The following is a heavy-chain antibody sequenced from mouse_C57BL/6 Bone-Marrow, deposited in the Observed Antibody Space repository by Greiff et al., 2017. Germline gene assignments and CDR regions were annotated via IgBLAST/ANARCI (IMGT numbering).Heavy chain of an antibody. Sequence: VQLVESGPGLVQPSQSLSITCTVSGFSFTSYGVHWVRQSPGQGLEWLGVIWRGGSTDYNAAFMSRLSITKDNSKSQVFFKMNSLQADDTAIYYCAKEGSSYDYWYFDVWGTGTTVTVSS. CDR1: GFSFTSYG. CDR2: IWRGGST. CDR3: AKEGSSYDYWYFDV. D-gene: IGHD1-1*01. V-gene: IGHV2-5*01. J-gene: IGHJ1*03.